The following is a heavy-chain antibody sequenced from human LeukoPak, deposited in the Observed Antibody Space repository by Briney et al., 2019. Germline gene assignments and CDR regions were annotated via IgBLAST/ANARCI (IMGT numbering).Heavy chain of an antibody. CDR1: GGSISSGRYY. CDR2: IYTSGST. Sequence: SQTLSLNCTVSGGSISSGRYYWSWIRQPAGKGLEWIGRIYTSGSTQYNPSLKSRVTISLDTSKNQFSLKLSSVTAADTAVYYCARADDYGLYFDYWGQGTLVTVSS. J-gene: IGHJ4*02. D-gene: IGHD4-17*01. CDR3: ARADDYGLYFDY. V-gene: IGHV4-61*02.